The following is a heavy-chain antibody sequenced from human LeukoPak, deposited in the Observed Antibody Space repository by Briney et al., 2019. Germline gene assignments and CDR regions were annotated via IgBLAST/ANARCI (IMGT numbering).Heavy chain of an antibody. CDR2: IYYSGST. J-gene: IGHJ4*02. D-gene: IGHD3-3*01. CDR1: GGSISSYY. Sequence: SETLSLTCTVSGGSISSYYWSWIRQPPGKGLEWIGYIYYSGSTNYNPSLKSRVTISVDTSKNQFSLELSSVTAADTAVYYCARRSGGTGYFDYWGQGTLVTVSS. V-gene: IGHV4-59*08. CDR3: ARRSGGTGYFDY.